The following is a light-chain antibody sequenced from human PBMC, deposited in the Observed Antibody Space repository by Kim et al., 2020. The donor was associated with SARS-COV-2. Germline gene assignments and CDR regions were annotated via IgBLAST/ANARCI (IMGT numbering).Light chain of an antibody. V-gene: IGKV1-6*01. J-gene: IGKJ1*01. Sequence: SASVGDRVTITCRASQDIRNDLGWYQHKSGQAPKVLIYGASTLQSGVPSRFSGSGSGTDFTLTISSLQPEDFATYYCLQDYSYPRTFGQGTKVEIK. CDR1: QDIRND. CDR2: GAS. CDR3: LQDYSYPRT.